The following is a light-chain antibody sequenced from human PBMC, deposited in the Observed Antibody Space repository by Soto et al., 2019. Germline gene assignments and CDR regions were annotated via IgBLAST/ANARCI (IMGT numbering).Light chain of an antibody. Sequence: GYRVTITCRASQSISSWLAWYQQKPGKAPKLLIYKASSLESGVPSRFSGSGSGTEFTLTISSLQPDDFATYYCQQYNSYPWTFGQGTKVDIK. J-gene: IGKJ1*01. CDR2: KAS. CDR1: QSISSW. V-gene: IGKV1-5*03. CDR3: QQYNSYPWT.